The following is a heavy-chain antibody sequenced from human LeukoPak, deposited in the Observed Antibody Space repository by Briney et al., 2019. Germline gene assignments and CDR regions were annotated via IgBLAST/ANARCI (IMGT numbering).Heavy chain of an antibody. CDR2: IISKTGAGTT. CDR3: ARDRPYSGSHGGDY. D-gene: IGHD1-26*01. J-gene: IGHJ4*02. Sequence: GGSLRLSCAASGFAFTNVWMSWVRQTPGKGLEWVGRIISKTGAGTTDYAAPVKGRFTISRDDSKNTLYLQMNSLRAEDTAVYYCARDRPYSGSHGGDYWGQGTLVTVSS. V-gene: IGHV3-15*01. CDR1: GFAFTNVW.